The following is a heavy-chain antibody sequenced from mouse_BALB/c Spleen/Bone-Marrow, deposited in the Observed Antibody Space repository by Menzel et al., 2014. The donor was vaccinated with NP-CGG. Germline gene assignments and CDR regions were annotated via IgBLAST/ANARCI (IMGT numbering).Heavy chain of an antibody. D-gene: IGHD2-14*01. CDR3: ASYRYGWYFDV. CDR2: IDPANGNT. V-gene: IGHV14-3*02. J-gene: IGHJ1*01. Sequence: VQLQQSGAELVKPGASVTLSYTASGFNIKDTYMHWVKQRPEQGLEWIGRIDPANGNTKYDPKFQGKATITADTSSNTAYLQLSSLTSEDTAVYYCASYRYGWYFDVWGAGTTVTVSS. CDR1: GFNIKDTY.